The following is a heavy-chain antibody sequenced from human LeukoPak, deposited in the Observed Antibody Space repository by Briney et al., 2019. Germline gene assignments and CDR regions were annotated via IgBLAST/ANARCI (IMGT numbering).Heavy chain of an antibody. CDR2: IYTSGST. D-gene: IGHD3-9*01. V-gene: IGHV4-4*07. CDR3: ARGYYDILTGYFSTSYYYYYMDV. Sequence: SSETLSLTCTVSGVSISSYSWSWIRQPAGKGLDWIGRIYTSGSTNYNPSLESRVTMSVDTSKNQFSLKLSSVTAADTAVYYCARGYYDILTGYFSTSYYYYYMDVWGKGTTVTISS. CDR1: GVSISSYS. J-gene: IGHJ6*03.